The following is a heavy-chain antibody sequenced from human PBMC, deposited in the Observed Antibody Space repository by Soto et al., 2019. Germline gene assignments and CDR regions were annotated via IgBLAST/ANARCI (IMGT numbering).Heavy chain of an antibody. CDR3: FGSGGYYLGLTSDY. CDR1: GFTFSTYW. D-gene: IGHD3-22*01. V-gene: IGHV3-74*01. CDR2: INGDGGYT. Sequence: EVQLVESGGNLVQPGGSLTLSCAASGFTFSTYWMHWVRQAPGKGLVWVSRINGDGGYTNYADSVKGRFTISRDNAKNMLYLQMKSLSAGDAAVCYCFGSGGYYLGLTSDYWGQGTMVTVSS. J-gene: IGHJ4*02.